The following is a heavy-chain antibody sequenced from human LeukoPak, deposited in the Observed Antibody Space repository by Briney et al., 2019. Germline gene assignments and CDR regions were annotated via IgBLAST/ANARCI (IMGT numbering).Heavy chain of an antibody. CDR1: GFTFSSYA. Sequence: GGSLRLSCAASGFTFSSYAMHWVRQAPGKGLEWVAVISYDGSNKYYANSVKGRFTISRDNSKNTLYLQMNSLRAEDTGVYYCAKDHYWSIDYWGRGTLVTVSS. CDR2: ISYDGSNK. J-gene: IGHJ4*02. V-gene: IGHV3-30-3*01. CDR3: AKDHYWSIDY. D-gene: IGHD3-3*01.